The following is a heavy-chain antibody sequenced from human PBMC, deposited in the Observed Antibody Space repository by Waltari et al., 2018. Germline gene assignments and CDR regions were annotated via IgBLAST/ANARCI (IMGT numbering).Heavy chain of an antibody. CDR3: ARDQKGRYYYDSSGYYY. CDR2: ISSSSSTI. D-gene: IGHD3-22*01. V-gene: IGHV3-48*04. CDR1: GFTFSSYS. Sequence: EVQLVESGGGLVQPGGSLRLSCAASGFTFSSYSMNWVRQAPGKGLEWGSYISSSSSTINYAESVKGRFTISRDNAKNSLYLQMNSLRAEDTAVYYCARDQKGRYYYDSSGYYYWGQGTLVTVSS. J-gene: IGHJ4*02.